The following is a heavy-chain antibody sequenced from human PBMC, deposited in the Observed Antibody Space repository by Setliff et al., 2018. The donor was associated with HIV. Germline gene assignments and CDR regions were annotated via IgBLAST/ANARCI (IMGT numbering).Heavy chain of an antibody. CDR2: ISAYNGNT. Sequence: ASVKVSCKASGYTFTSYGISWVRQAPGQGLEWMGWISAYNGNTDYARNLQGRLTMTTDTSTSTAFMELRSLRSEDTAVYYCASDSGSYYWGGWVSDAFDIWGQGTMVTVS. D-gene: IGHD1-26*01. CDR1: GYTFTSYG. CDR3: ASDSGSYYWGGWVSDAFDI. V-gene: IGHV1-18*01. J-gene: IGHJ3*02.